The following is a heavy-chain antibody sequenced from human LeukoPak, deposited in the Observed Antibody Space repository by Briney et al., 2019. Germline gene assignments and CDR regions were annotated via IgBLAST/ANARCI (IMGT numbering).Heavy chain of an antibody. Sequence: GGSLRLSCAASGFPFSGSGMHWVRQAPGKGLEWVAVIWYDGSNQYYADSVKSRFTISRDNSKNTVDLQMNSLRAEDTAVYFCAKDKDTPATAQPQRGYFESWGQGTLVTVSS. V-gene: IGHV3-33*06. CDR3: AKDKDTPATAQPQRGYFES. CDR1: GFPFSGSG. J-gene: IGHJ4*02. CDR2: IWYDGSNQ. D-gene: IGHD2-21*02.